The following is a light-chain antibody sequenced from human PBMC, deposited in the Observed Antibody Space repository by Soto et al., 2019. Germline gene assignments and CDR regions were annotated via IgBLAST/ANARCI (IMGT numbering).Light chain of an antibody. V-gene: IGKV3-20*01. CDR3: QQYGSSPIT. CDR1: QSVRSN. Sequence: EIVMTQSPATLSMSPGERATLSCRASQSVRSNLAWYHQKPGQAPRLLIYGASTRATGIPARFSGSGSGTDFTLTISRLEPEDFAVYYCQQYGSSPITFGQGTRLEIK. CDR2: GAS. J-gene: IGKJ5*01.